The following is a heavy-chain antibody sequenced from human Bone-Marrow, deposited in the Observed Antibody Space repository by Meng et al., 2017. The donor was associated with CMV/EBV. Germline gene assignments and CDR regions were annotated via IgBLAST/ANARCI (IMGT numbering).Heavy chain of an antibody. J-gene: IGHJ6*02. CDR2: ISYDGSNK. Sequence: GGSLRLSCAASGFTFSSYAMHWVRQAPGKGLEWVAVISYDGSNKYYADSVKGRFIISRDNSKNTLYLQMNSLRAEDTAVYYCATSTVDYYYYGMDVWGQGTTVTVSS. D-gene: IGHD4-11*01. V-gene: IGHV3-30-3*01. CDR3: ATSTVDYYYYGMDV. CDR1: GFTFSSYA.